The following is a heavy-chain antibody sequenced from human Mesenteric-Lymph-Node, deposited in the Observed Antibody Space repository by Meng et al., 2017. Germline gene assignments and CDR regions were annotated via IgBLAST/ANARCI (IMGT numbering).Heavy chain of an antibody. CDR2: ISSNGGST. Sequence: GESLKISCAASGFTVSSYAMHWVRQAPGKGLEYVSAISSNGGSTYYANYVKGRFTISRDNSKNTLYLQMGRLRAEDMAVYYCVRPHVPLYYDSSGYYDYWGQGTLVTVSS. CDR1: GFTVSSYA. J-gene: IGHJ4*02. D-gene: IGHD3-22*01. CDR3: VRPHVPLYYDSSGYYDY. V-gene: IGHV3-64*01.